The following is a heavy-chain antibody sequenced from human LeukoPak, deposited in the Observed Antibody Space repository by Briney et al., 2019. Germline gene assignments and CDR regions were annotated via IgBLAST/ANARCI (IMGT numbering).Heavy chain of an antibody. CDR2: ISAYNGST. Sequence: GASVKVSCKASGYTFTSHVISWGRQAPGQRLEWMGWISAYNGSTNYAQKLQGRVTMTTDTSTSTAYMELRSLRSDDTAVYYCARDPLNRYWSSTSCAAPCFDPWGQGTLVTVSS. V-gene: IGHV1-18*01. CDR1: GYTFTSHV. CDR3: ARDPLNRYWSSTSCAAPCFDP. D-gene: IGHD2-2*01. J-gene: IGHJ5*02.